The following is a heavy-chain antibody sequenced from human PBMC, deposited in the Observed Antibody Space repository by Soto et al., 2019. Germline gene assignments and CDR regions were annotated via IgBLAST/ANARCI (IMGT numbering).Heavy chain of an antibody. D-gene: IGHD6-13*01. Sequence: RLSCAASGFTFSSYAMSWVRQSPGKGLEWVSAISGSGGSTYYADSVKGRFTISRDNAKNSLHLQMNSLRAEDTAVYYCTRGASRDSSARGWFDPLGPGTLVTVSS. CDR3: TRGASRDSSARGWFDP. CDR2: ISGSGGST. CDR1: GFTFSSYA. V-gene: IGHV3-23*01. J-gene: IGHJ5*02.